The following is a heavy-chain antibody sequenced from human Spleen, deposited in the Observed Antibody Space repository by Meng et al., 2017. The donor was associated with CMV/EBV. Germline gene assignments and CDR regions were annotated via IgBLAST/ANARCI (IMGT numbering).Heavy chain of an antibody. CDR2: MNPNSGNT. J-gene: IGHJ4*02. CDR3: ARANGYDILTGYSPRGDY. V-gene: IGHV1-8*01. CDR1: TFTRYD. Sequence: TFTRYDINWVRQATGQGLEWMGWMNPNSGNTGYAQKFQGRVTMTRNTSISTAYMELSSLRSEDTAVYYCARANGYDILTGYSPRGDYWGQGTLVTVSS. D-gene: IGHD3-9*01.